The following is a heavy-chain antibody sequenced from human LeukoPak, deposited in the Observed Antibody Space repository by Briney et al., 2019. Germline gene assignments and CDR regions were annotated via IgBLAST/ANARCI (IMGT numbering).Heavy chain of an antibody. V-gene: IGHV3-33*01. CDR1: EFTFSSYG. D-gene: IGHD6-13*01. CDR2: IWYDGSNK. Sequence: GGSLRLSCAASEFTFSSYGMHWVRQAPGKGLEWVAVIWYDGSNKYYADSVKGRFTISRDNSKNTLYLQMNSLRAEDTAVYYCARAYSSSWSGRPFVSARYYYYMDVWGKGTTVTVSS. J-gene: IGHJ6*03. CDR3: ARAYSSSWSGRPFVSARYYYYMDV.